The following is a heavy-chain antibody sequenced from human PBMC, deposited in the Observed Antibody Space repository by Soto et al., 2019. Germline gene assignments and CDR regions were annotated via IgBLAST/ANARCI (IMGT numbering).Heavy chain of an antibody. D-gene: IGHD4-4*01. J-gene: IGHJ6*03. V-gene: IGHV3-64*01. Sequence: PGGSLRLSCAASGFTFSFYPIHWVRQAPGKGLEYVSAISSNEGSTYYANSAKGRFTISRDNSKNTLYLQMGSLRAEDMAVYYCARVASNYGDYYCMDVWGKGTTVTV. CDR1: GFTFSFYP. CDR2: ISSNEGST. CDR3: ARVASNYGDYYCMDV.